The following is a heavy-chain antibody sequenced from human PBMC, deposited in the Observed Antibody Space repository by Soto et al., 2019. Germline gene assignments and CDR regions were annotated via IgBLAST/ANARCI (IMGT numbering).Heavy chain of an antibody. J-gene: IGHJ5*02. CDR1: GGSISSGGYY. D-gene: IGHD3-3*01. CDR3: AVYYDFWSGYGNWFDP. Sequence: ASETLSLTCTASGGSISSGGYYWSWIRQHPGKGLEWIGYIYYSGSTYYNPSLKSRVTISVDTSKNQFSLKLSSVTAADTAVYYCAVYYDFWSGYGNWFDPWGQGTLVTVAS. CDR2: IYYSGST. V-gene: IGHV4-31*03.